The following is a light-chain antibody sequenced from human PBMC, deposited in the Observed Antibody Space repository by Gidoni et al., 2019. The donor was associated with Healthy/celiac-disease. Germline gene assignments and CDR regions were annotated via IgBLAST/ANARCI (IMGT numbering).Light chain of an antibody. CDR2: DAS. CDR3: QQFNSYPLT. CDR1: QGISSA. V-gene: IGKV1-13*02. Sequence: AIQLTQSPSSLSASVGDRVTITCRASQGISSALAWYQQKPGKAPKLLIYDASSLESGVPSRFSLQPEDFATYYCQQFNSYPLTFGPXTKVDIK. J-gene: IGKJ3*01.